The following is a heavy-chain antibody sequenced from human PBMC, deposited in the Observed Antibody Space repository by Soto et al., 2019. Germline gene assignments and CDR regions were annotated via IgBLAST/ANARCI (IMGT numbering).Heavy chain of an antibody. CDR1: GDSVSSNSAA. CDR3: AREVAGTYYFDY. D-gene: IGHD5-12*01. Sequence: PSQTLSLTCAISGDSVSSNSAAWNWIRQSPSRGLEWLGRTYYRSKWYNDYALSVKSRLTINPDTSMNQCSLQLNSVTPEDTAVYYCAREVAGTYYFDYRCQGILVTVSS. CDR2: TYYRSKWYN. J-gene: IGHJ4*02. V-gene: IGHV6-1*01.